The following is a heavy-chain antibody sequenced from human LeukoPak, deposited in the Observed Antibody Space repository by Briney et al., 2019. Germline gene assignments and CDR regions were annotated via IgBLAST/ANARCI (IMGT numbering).Heavy chain of an antibody. CDR2: INHSGST. D-gene: IGHD3-3*01. CDR3: ARLTPYYDFWSGYRGFDY. Sequence: PSETLSLTCAVYGGSFSGYYWSWIRQPPGKGLEWIGEINHSGSTNYNPSLKSRVTISVDTSKNQFFLKLSSVTAADTAVYYCARLTPYYDFWSGYRGFDYWGQGTLVTVSS. CDR1: GGSFSGYY. J-gene: IGHJ4*02. V-gene: IGHV4-34*01.